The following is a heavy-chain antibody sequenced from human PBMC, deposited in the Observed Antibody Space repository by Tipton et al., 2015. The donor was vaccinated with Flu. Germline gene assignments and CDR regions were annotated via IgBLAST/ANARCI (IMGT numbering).Heavy chain of an antibody. V-gene: IGHV4-39*07. CDR3: ARERGYSYALYYYGMDV. CDR1: GGSISSSSYY. J-gene: IGHJ6*02. D-gene: IGHD5-18*01. Sequence: TLSLTCTVSGGSISSSSYYWGWIRQPPGKGLEWIGSIYYSGSTYYSPSLKSRVTISVDTSKNQFSLKLSSVTAADTAVYYCARERGYSYALYYYGMDVWGQGTTVTVSS. CDR2: IYYSGST.